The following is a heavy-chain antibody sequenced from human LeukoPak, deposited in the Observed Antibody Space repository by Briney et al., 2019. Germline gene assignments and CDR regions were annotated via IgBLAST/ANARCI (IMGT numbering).Heavy chain of an antibody. CDR1: GGSISSSY. V-gene: IGHV4-4*07. CDR3: AKTRSSPSWFDP. CDR2: IYTNGGI. J-gene: IGHJ5*02. Sequence: PSETLSLTCTVSGGSISSSYWSWIRQPAGKGLEWMGRIYTNGGINYNPSLKSRVTISFDKSQNQLSLRLSSVTAADTAVYYCAKTRSSPSWFDPWGQGTLVTVSS.